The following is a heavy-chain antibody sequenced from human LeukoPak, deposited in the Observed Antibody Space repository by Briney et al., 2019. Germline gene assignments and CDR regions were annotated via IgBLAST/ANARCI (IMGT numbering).Heavy chain of an antibody. CDR2: IGQDGGEK. Sequence: PGGSLRLSCAASGFTFSNYWLTWVRQAPGKGLEWVANIGQDGGEKYYVDSVKGRFNISRDNPKASLYLQMNGQGAEVTALYYWARLRGGSHWGRGTLVSVS. V-gene: IGHV3-7*01. CDR3: ARLRGGSH. D-gene: IGHD2-15*01. J-gene: IGHJ4*02. CDR1: GFTFSNYW.